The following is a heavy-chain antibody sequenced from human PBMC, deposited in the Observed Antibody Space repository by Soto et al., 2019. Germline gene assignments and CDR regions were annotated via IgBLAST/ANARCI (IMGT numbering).Heavy chain of an antibody. Sequence: QVQLQQWGAGLLKPSETLSLTCAVYGGSFSGYYWSWIRQPPGKGLEWIGEINHSGSTNYNPSLKSRVTISVDTSKNQFSLKLSSVTAADTAVYYCVKGPRYNSIAAAGYYYYGMDVWGQGTTVTVSS. V-gene: IGHV4-34*01. CDR1: GGSFSGYY. CDR3: VKGPRYNSIAAAGYYYYGMDV. D-gene: IGHD6-13*01. CDR2: INHSGST. J-gene: IGHJ6*02.